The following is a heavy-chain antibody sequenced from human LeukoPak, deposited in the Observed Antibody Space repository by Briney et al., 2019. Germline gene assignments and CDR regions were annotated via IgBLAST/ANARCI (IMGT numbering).Heavy chain of an antibody. D-gene: IGHD4-4*01. CDR3: ARALAVTSLYYYYGMDV. CDR1: GYTFTSYG. CDR2: ISAYNGNT. J-gene: IGHJ6*02. V-gene: IGHV1-18*01. Sequence: GASVKVSCKASGYTFTSYGISWVRQAPGQGLEWMGWISAYNGNTNYAQKFQGRVTITADESTSTAYMELSSLRSEDTAVYYCARALAVTSLYYYYGMDVWGQGTTVTVSS.